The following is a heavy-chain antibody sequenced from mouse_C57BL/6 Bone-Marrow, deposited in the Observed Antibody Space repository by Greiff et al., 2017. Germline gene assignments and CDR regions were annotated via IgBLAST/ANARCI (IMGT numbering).Heavy chain of an antibody. CDR2: IHPNSGST. CDR1: GYTFTSYW. CDR3: ARGTCYYAMDY. D-gene: IGHD3-3*01. Sequence: VKLQQPGAELVKPGASVKLSCKASGYTFTSYWMHWVKQRPGQGLEWIGMIHPNSGSTNYNEKFKSKATLTVDKSSSTAYMQLSSLTSEDSAVYYCARGTCYYAMDYWGQGTSVTVSS. V-gene: IGHV1-64*01. J-gene: IGHJ4*01.